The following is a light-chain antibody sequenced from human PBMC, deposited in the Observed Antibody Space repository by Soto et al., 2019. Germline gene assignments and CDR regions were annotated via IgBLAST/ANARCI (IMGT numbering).Light chain of an antibody. Sequence: DIQMTQSPSTLSASVGDRVTITCRASQSISSWLAWYQQKPGKAPKLLIYKASSLESGVLSRFSGCGSGTDFTLTISSLQPDDFATYYCQQYNSYWTFGQGTKVEIK. J-gene: IGKJ1*01. CDR3: QQYNSYWT. V-gene: IGKV1-5*03. CDR2: KAS. CDR1: QSISSW.